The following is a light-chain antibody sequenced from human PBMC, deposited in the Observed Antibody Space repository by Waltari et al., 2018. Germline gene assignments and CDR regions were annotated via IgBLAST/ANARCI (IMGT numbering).Light chain of an antibody. V-gene: IGKV4-1*01. CDR1: QSVLSTSNTRTY. J-gene: IGKJ2*01. CDR3: QQCYSSPYA. CDR2: WAF. Sequence: DIVVTQSPDSLAVSLGARATINCKSSQSVLSTSNTRTYLAWYQQKPGRPPKVLIYWAFIRESGVPDRFSGRGSGTDFTLAISSLQPEDVAVYYCQQCYSSPYAFGQLSKLKIK.